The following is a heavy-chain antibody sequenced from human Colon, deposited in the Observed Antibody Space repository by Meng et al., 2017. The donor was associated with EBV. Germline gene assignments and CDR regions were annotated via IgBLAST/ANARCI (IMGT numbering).Heavy chain of an antibody. V-gene: IGHV3-21*01. CDR2: ISYSGTYT. CDR3: ARGSVPLFDY. Sequence: DVXLVESGGXLVKPGGALRLSCATSGFTFSDSGVNWVRQAPGKGLEWGASISYSGTYTYYADSVKGRFTISRDNAKNSLYLQMNSLRAEDTAVHYCARGSVPLFDYWVQGTLVTVSS. CDR1: GFTFSDSG. D-gene: IGHD6-6*01. J-gene: IGHJ4*02.